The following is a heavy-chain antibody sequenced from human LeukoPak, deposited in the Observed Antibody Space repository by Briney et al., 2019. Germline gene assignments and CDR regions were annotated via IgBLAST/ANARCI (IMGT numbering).Heavy chain of an antibody. V-gene: IGHV4-59*01. Sequence: SETLSLTCAVYGGSFSGYYWSWIRQPPGKGLEWIGYIYYSGSTNYNPSLKSRVTISVDTSKNQFSLKLSSVTAADTAVYYCTRTTEGGYTYDYFYYYYMDVWGKGTTVTISS. D-gene: IGHD5-18*01. J-gene: IGHJ6*03. CDR1: GGSFSGYY. CDR2: IYYSGST. CDR3: TRTTEGGYTYDYFYYYYMDV.